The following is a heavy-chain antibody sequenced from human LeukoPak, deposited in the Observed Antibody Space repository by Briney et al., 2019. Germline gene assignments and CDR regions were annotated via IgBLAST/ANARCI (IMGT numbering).Heavy chain of an antibody. V-gene: IGHV3-30*04. CDR2: ISFDGNNK. J-gene: IGHJ4*02. Sequence: GGSLRLSCAASGFTFSSYAIHWVRQAPGEGLEWVALISFDGNNKYYADSVKGRFTITRDNSRNTLDLQMNSLRAEDTAVYYCARDQYGSGSYVFDFWGQGTLVTVSS. CDR3: ARDQYGSGSYVFDF. D-gene: IGHD3-10*01. CDR1: GFTFSSYA.